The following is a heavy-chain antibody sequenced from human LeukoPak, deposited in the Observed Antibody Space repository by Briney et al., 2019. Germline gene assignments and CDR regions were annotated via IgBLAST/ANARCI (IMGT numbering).Heavy chain of an antibody. CDR1: GFTFSSYW. CDR2: IKQDGSEK. J-gene: IGHJ3*02. D-gene: IGHD5-18*01. CDR3: ARVPKGYSYGPTVAFDI. Sequence: GGSLRLSCAASGFTFSSYWMSWVRQAPGKGLEWVANIKQDGSEKYYVDSVKGRFSISRDNAKNSLYLQMNNLRAEDTAVYYCARVPKGYSYGPTVAFDIWGQGTMVTVSS. V-gene: IGHV3-7*03.